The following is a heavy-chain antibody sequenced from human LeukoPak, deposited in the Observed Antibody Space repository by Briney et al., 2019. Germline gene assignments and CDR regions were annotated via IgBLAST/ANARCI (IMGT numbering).Heavy chain of an antibody. Sequence: SQTLSLTCTVSGGSISSGGYYWSWIRQPPGKGLEWIGYIYYSGSTNYNPSLKSRVTISVDTSKNQFSLKLSSVTAADTAVYYCARDVAAAGSDYWGQGTLVTVSS. V-gene: IGHV4-61*08. CDR2: IYYSGST. CDR1: GGSISSGGYY. J-gene: IGHJ4*02. D-gene: IGHD6-13*01. CDR3: ARDVAAAGSDY.